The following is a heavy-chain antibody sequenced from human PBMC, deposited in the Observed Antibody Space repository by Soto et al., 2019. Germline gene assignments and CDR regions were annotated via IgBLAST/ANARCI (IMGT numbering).Heavy chain of an antibody. CDR2: IYYSGST. D-gene: IGHD4-17*01. CDR3: ARHVEYGDYFDY. V-gene: IGHV4-59*08. Sequence: PSETLSLTCAVSGGSISSYYWSWIRQPPGKGLEWIGYIYYSGSTNYNPSLKSRVTISVDTSKNQFSLKLSSVTAADTAVYYCARHVEYGDYFDYWGQGTLVTVSS. CDR1: GGSISSYY. J-gene: IGHJ4*02.